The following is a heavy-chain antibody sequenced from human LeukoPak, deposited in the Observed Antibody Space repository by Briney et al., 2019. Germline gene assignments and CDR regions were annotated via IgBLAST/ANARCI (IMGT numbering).Heavy chain of an antibody. CDR2: INPNSGGT. D-gene: IGHD3-10*01. J-gene: IGHJ4*02. CDR1: GYTFTGDY. CDR3: ASMVRGDSFDY. V-gene: IGHV1-2*02. Sequence: ASVKVSCKASGYTFTGDYVHWVRQAPGQGLEWMGWINPNSGGTIYAQNFQGRVTMTRDTSISTAYMELSRLRSDDTAVYYCASMVRGDSFDYWGQGTLVTVSS.